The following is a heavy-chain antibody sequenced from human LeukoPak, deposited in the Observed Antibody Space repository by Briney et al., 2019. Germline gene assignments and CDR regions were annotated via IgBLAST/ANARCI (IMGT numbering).Heavy chain of an antibody. CDR2: INYSGDTT. Sequence: GGSLRLSCAASEFTFDDYAMNWVRQAPGKGLEWVSTINYSGDTTYYADSVRGRFTISRDNSKNTLSLQMNSLRAEDTAIYYCAKASNTWNYFDYWGQGTLVTVSS. CDR1: EFTFDDYA. CDR3: AKASNTWNYFDY. D-gene: IGHD1-1*01. J-gene: IGHJ4*02. V-gene: IGHV3-23*01.